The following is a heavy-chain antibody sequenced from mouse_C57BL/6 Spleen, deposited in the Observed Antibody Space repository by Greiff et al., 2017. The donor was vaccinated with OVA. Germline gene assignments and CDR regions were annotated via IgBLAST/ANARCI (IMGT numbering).Heavy chain of an antibody. CDR3: AREGPPRYFDV. CDR1: GYSITSGYY. CDR2: ISYDGSN. Sequence: EVQLQQSGPGLVKPSQSLSLTCSVTGYSITSGYYWNWIRQFPGNKLEWMGYISYDGSNNYNPSLKNRISITRDTSKNQFFLKLNSVTTEDTATYYCAREGPPRYFDVWGTGTTVTVSS. J-gene: IGHJ1*03. V-gene: IGHV3-6*01. D-gene: IGHD3-3*01.